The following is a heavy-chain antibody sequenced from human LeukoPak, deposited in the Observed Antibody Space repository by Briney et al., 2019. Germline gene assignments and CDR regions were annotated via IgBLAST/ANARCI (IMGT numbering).Heavy chain of an antibody. J-gene: IGHJ4*02. CDR2: ISGSGGST. D-gene: IGHD3-10*01. V-gene: IGHV3-23*01. CDR1: GFTFSSYA. Sequence: GGSLRLSCAASGFTFSSYAMSWVRQAPGKGLEWVSAISGSGGSTYYADSVKGRFTISRDNSKNTLYLQMNSLRAEDTAVYYCAKGPRITMVRGPSSPFDYWGQGTLVTVSS. CDR3: AKGPRITMVRGPSSPFDY.